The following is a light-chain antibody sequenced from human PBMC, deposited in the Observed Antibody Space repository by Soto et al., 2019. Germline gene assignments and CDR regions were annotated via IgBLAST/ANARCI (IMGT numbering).Light chain of an antibody. CDR3: QQYKGT. CDR1: QSISRW. Sequence: DIQMTQSPSTLSASVGDRVTITCRASQSISRWLARYQQKPGNAHRLLTYDASGFESGVPSRFSGSGSGTEFTLTISSLQPDDFATYYCQQYKGTFGQGTKVDIK. CDR2: DAS. J-gene: IGKJ1*01. V-gene: IGKV1-5*01.